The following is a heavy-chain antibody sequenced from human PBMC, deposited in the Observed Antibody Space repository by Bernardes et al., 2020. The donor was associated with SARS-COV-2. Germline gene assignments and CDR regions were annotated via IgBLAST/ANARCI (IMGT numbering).Heavy chain of an antibody. V-gene: IGHV4-59*01. CDR2: IYYSGST. D-gene: IGHD3-10*01. Sequence: SETLSLTCTVSGGSISSYYWSWIRQPPGKGLEWIGYIYYSGSTNYNPSLKSRVTISVDTSKNQFSLKLSSVTAADTAVYYCARSLWFGEYYYYGMDVWGQGTTVTVSS. CDR1: GGSISSYY. J-gene: IGHJ6*02. CDR3: ARSLWFGEYYYYGMDV.